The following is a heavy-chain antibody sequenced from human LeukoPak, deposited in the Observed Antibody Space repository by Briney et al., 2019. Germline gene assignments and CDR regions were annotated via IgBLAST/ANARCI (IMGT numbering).Heavy chain of an antibody. V-gene: IGHV1-8*02. CDR3: ARGRYIDV. Sequence: ASVKVSCKASGYIFIDYEISWVRQAPGQGLEWMGWMNPKSGDTGYEQKFQGRVTITRDSSISTVYMELSSLGSEDTALYYCARGRYIDVWGKGTMVTVSS. CDR2: MNPKSGDT. J-gene: IGHJ6*03. CDR1: GYIFIDYE.